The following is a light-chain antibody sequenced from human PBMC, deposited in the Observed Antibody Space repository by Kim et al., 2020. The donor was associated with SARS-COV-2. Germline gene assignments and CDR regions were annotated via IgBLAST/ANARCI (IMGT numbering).Light chain of an antibody. CDR3: QQYSSSPLT. Sequence: SPADRATLSCSASQNVSSNYLAWYQQKPGQAPRLLIYGASNRATGIPDRFSGSGSGTDFTLTIRRLEPEDFAVYYCQQYSSSPLTFGQGTKVDIK. CDR1: QNVSSNY. V-gene: IGKV3-20*01. CDR2: GAS. J-gene: IGKJ1*01.